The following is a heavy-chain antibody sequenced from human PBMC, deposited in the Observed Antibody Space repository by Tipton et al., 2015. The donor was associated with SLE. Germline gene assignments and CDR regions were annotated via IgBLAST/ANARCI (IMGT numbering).Heavy chain of an antibody. D-gene: IGHD5-24*01. Sequence: TLSLTCTVSGGSISSGSYYWSWIRQPAGKGLEWTGRIYTSGSTNYNPSLKSRVTISVDTSNNQFSLKLSSVTAADTAVYYCARARDGYNRKGDAYDIWGKGTMVPVSS. V-gene: IGHV4-61*02. CDR3: ARARDGYNRKGDAYDI. CDR2: IYTSGST. J-gene: IGHJ3*02. CDR1: GGSISSGSYY.